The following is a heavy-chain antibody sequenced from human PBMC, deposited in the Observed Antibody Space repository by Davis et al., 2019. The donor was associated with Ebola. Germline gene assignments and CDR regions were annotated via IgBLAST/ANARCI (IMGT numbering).Heavy chain of an antibody. CDR3: ARDLGTAMATE. Sequence: AASVKVSCKASGGTFSTYAIDWVRQAPGQGLEWMGRIIPMLGIPNYAQRFQGRVTITADKSTSTAYMELSSLRSEDTAMHYCARDLGTAMATEWGQGTLVTVSS. CDR2: IIPMLGIP. V-gene: IGHV1-69*04. D-gene: IGHD5-18*01. J-gene: IGHJ4*02. CDR1: GGTFSTYA.